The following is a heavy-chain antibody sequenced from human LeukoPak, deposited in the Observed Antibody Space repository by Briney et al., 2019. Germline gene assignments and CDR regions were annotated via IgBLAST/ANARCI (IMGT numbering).Heavy chain of an antibody. Sequence: SETLSLTCTVSGGSISSGGYYWSWIRQHPGKGLEWIGYIYYSGGTYYNPSLKSRVTISVDTSKNQFSLKLSSVTAADAAVYYCAGDYGGLFDYWGQGTLVTVSS. CDR2: IYYSGGT. CDR3: AGDYGGLFDY. V-gene: IGHV4-31*03. CDR1: GGSISSGGYY. J-gene: IGHJ4*02. D-gene: IGHD4-23*01.